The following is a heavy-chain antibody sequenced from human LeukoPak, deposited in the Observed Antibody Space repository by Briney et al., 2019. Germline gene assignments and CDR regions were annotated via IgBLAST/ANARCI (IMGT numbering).Heavy chain of an antibody. CDR3: AKPNTGYSSGHDDFDI. V-gene: IGHV3-30*18. D-gene: IGHD6-19*01. J-gene: IGHJ3*02. CDR2: ISYDGSNK. CDR1: GFTFTSDG. Sequence: GRSLRLSCAASGFTFTSDGMHWVRQAPGKGLDWGAVISYDGSNKYYTDSVKGRFTISRDNSKNTLYLQMNSLRAEATAVYYCAKPNTGYSSGHDDFDIWGQGKMVTVSS.